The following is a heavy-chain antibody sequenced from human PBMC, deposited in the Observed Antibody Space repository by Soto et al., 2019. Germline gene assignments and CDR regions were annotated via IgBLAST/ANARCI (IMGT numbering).Heavy chain of an antibody. CDR3: ARVPLFLQYCDFWSGYSDY. J-gene: IGHJ4*02. D-gene: IGHD3-3*01. Sequence: GGSLRLSCAASGFTFSSYSMNWVRQAPGKGLEWVSSISSSSSYIYYADSVKGRFTISRDNAKNSLYLQMNSLRAEDTAVYYCARVPLFLQYCDFWSGYSDYWGQGTLVTVSS. CDR1: GFTFSSYS. CDR2: ISSSSSYI. V-gene: IGHV3-21*01.